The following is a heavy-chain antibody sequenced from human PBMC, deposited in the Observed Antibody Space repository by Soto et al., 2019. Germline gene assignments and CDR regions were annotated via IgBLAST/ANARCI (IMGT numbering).Heavy chain of an antibody. D-gene: IGHD2-15*01. CDR1: GGSISSGGYY. CDR3: ARSVAATPGYYYYYMDG. J-gene: IGHJ6*03. V-gene: IGHV4-31*01. CDR2: IYYSGST. Sequence: QVQLQESGPGLVKPSQTLSLTCTVSGGSISSGGYYWSWISQHPGKGLEWIGYIYYSGSTYYNPSLKATVTIAVDTSKNQFSLKLSSVTAADTAVYYCARSVAATPGYYYYYMDGWGKGTTVTVSS.